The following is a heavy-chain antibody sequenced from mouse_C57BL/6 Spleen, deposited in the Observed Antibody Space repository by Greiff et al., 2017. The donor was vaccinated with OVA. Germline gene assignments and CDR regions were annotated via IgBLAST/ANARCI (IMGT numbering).Heavy chain of an antibody. CDR1: GYTFTDYN. CDR3: ARGGDDYDGSWFAY. CDR2: INPNNGGT. D-gene: IGHD2-4*01. Sequence: EVQLQQSGPELVKPGASVKIPCKASGYTFTDYNMDWVKQSHGKSLEWIGDINPNNGGTIYNQKFKGKATLTVDKSSSTAYMELRSLTSEDTAVYYRARGGDDYDGSWFAYWGQGTLVTVSA. V-gene: IGHV1-18*01. J-gene: IGHJ3*01.